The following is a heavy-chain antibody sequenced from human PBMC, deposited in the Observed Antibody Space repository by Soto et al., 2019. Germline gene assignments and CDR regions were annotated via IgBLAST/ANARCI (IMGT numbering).Heavy chain of an antibody. V-gene: IGHV4-30-4*01. CDR3: ARAPLKYCSSTSCYGGYYYYGMDV. CDR2: IYYSGST. D-gene: IGHD2-2*01. J-gene: IGHJ6*02. CDR1: GGSISSGDYY. Sequence: TLSLTCTVSGGSISSGDYYWSWIRQPPGKGLEWIGYIYYSGSTYYNPSLKSRVTISVDTSKNQFSLKLSSVTAADTAVYYCARAPLKYCSSTSCYGGYYYYGMDVWGQGTTVTVS.